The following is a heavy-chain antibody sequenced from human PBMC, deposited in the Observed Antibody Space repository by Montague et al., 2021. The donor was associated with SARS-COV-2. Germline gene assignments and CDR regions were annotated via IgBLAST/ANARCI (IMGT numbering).Heavy chain of an antibody. V-gene: IGHV3-11*05. Sequence: SLRLSCAAPGFIFSDYNMTWIRQTPGKGLEWISYINGASSRTNYADSVKGRLTISRDNAKNSLFLQMNSLRVEDTAVYYCARGISLFDPWGQGTLVTVSS. CDR2: INGASSRT. CDR3: ARGISLFDP. CDR1: GFIFSDYN. J-gene: IGHJ5*02.